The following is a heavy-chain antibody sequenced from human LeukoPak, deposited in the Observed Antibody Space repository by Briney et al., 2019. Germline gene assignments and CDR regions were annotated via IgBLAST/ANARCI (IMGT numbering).Heavy chain of an antibody. J-gene: IGHJ4*02. Sequence: SETLSLTCAVYGGSFSGYYWSWIRQPPGKGLEWIGEINHSGSTNYNPSLKSRVTISVDTSKNQFSLKLSSVTAADTAVYYCARPGLFMVRGVIRRGDYWGQGTLVTASS. D-gene: IGHD3-10*01. CDR1: GGSFSGYY. CDR3: ARPGLFMVRGVIRRGDY. V-gene: IGHV4-34*01. CDR2: INHSGST.